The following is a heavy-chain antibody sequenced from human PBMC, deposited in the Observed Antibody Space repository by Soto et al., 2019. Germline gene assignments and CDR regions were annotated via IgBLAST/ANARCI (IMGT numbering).Heavy chain of an antibody. CDR3: ARGGNSDDLGDYWPY. Sequence: GGSLRLSCTACGFTFSSYWLHWVRQDPWKGLVWVARINADGSFTRYADSVKGRLTISRDNAEKTMYLEMHSLRAEDTAVYYCARGGNSDDLGDYWPYCGQRTLVAVCS. J-gene: IGHJ4*02. D-gene: IGHD5-18*01. V-gene: IGHV3-74*01. CDR1: GFTFSSYW. CDR2: INADGSFT.